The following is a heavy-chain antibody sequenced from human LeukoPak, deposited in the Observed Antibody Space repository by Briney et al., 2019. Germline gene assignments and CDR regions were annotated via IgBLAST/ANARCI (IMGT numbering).Heavy chain of an antibody. CDR1: GFTFSSYS. Sequence: GGSLRLSCAASGFTFSSYSMNWVRQAPGKGLEWVANIKQDGSEKYYVDSVKGRFTISRDNAKNSLYLQMNSLRAEDTAVYYCVRGQDMDXXWXXXFDXW. J-gene: IGHJ3*02. D-gene: IGHD1-1*01. CDR3: VRGQDMDXXWXXXFDX. CDR2: IKQDGSEK. V-gene: IGHV3-7*01.